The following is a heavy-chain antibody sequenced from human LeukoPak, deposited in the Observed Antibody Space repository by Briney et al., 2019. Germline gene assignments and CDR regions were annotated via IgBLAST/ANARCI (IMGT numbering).Heavy chain of an antibody. CDR3: VRDAADYYDNSGFYDY. J-gene: IGHJ4*02. CDR1: GFTFSTYW. Sequence: GGSLRLSCSASGFTFSTYWMHWVRHSPGKGLVWVSGINSDGSTSIYADSVRGRFTISRDNAKNTLYLQMNSLRAEDTAVYYCVRDAADYYDNSGFYDYWGQGTLVTVSS. CDR2: INSDGSTS. V-gene: IGHV3-74*01. D-gene: IGHD3-22*01.